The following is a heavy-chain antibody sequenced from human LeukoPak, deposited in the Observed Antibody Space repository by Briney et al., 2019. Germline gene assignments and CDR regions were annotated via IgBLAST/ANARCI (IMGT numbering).Heavy chain of an antibody. CDR3: AREAALCMVRGVPTY. Sequence: SGGSLRLSCAASGFTFSSYWMHWVRQAPGKGLVWVSRINSDGSSTSYADSVKGRFTISRDNAKNTLYLEMNSLRAEDTAVYYCAREAALCMVRGVPTYWGQGTLLTVSS. CDR2: INSDGSST. V-gene: IGHV3-74*01. CDR1: GFTFSSYW. J-gene: IGHJ4*02. D-gene: IGHD3-10*01.